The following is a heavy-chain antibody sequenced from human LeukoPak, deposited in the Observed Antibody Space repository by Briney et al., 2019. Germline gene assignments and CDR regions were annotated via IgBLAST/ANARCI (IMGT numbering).Heavy chain of an antibody. CDR1: GLTFHDYA. V-gene: IGHV3-20*04. J-gene: IGHJ4*02. CDR2: ISGSGDRT. CDR3: ARGRRYYFDY. Sequence: GGSLRLSCVASGLTFHDYAMHWVRQAPGEGLEWVSGISGSGDRTYYADSVKGRFTISRDNAKNSLYLQMNSLRAEDTAVYYCARGRRYYFDYWGQGTLVTVSS. D-gene: IGHD6-25*01.